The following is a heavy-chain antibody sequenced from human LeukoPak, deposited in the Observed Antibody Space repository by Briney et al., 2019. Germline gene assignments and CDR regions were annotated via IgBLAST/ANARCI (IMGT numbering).Heavy chain of an antibody. CDR3: ARAPCINCRHDF. CDR1: GFTFSTYG. Sequence: PGGSLRLSCAASGFTFSTYGMHWVRQAPGKGLEWVALIWYDVSSKYYADSVKGRFTISRDNSKNTLYLQMNSLRTEDTAVYYCARAPCINCRHDFWGQGTLVTVSS. CDR2: IWYDVSSK. D-gene: IGHD1-14*01. V-gene: IGHV3-30*02. J-gene: IGHJ4*02.